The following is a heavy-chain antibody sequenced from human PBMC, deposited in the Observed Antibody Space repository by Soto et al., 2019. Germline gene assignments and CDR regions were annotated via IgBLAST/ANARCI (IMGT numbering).Heavy chain of an antibody. Sequence: SETLSLTCAVSGGSISSSNWWSWVRQPPGKGLEWIGEIYHSGSTNYNPSLKSRVTISVDKSKNQFSLKLSSVTAADTAVYYCARAMTYYDILTGYYKGGYYFDYWGQGTLVTVSS. CDR1: GGSISSSNW. CDR2: IYHSGST. D-gene: IGHD3-9*01. J-gene: IGHJ4*02. V-gene: IGHV4-4*02. CDR3: ARAMTYYDILTGYYKGGYYFDY.